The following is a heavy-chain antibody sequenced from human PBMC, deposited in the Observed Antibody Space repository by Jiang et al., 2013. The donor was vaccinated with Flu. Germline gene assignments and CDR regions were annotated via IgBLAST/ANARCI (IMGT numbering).Heavy chain of an antibody. V-gene: IGHV4-39*07. Sequence: GWIRQAQGRDWXGWKYLFQWDHFQNPSLKSRVTMSLDTSKNQFSLKLRSVTAADTAVYFCARNVMTTVTQFFDYWGPGNPDHRLL. CDR3: ARNVMTTVTQFFDY. CDR2: LFQWDH. D-gene: IGHD4-17*01. J-gene: IGHJ4*02.